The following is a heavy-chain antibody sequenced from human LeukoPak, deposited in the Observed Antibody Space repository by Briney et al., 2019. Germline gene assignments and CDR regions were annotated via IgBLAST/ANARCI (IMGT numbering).Heavy chain of an antibody. CDR3: ARGVGGGSSWYNF. D-gene: IGHD6-13*01. CDR2: ISFDGSNK. V-gene: IGHV3-30-3*01. J-gene: IGHJ4*02. CDR1: GFTFSNFA. Sequence: PGGSLRLSCVASGFTFSNFAMHWVRQAPGKGLEWVTLISFDGSNKYYADSVKGRFTVSRDNSKNTLYLQMNSLRAEDTAVYYCARGVGGGSSWYNFWGQGSLVTASS.